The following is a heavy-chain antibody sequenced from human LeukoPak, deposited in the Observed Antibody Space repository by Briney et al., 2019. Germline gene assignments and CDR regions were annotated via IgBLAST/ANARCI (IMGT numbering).Heavy chain of an antibody. V-gene: IGHV4-59*12. CDR3: ARDADGWFDP. Sequence: SETLSLTCTVSGGSISGFYWSWIRQPPGKGLEWIGYIYYSGSTYYNPSLKSRVTISVDTSKNQFSLKLSSVTAADTAVYYCARDADGWFDPWGQGTLVTVSS. CDR1: GGSISGFY. J-gene: IGHJ5*02. CDR2: IYYSGST.